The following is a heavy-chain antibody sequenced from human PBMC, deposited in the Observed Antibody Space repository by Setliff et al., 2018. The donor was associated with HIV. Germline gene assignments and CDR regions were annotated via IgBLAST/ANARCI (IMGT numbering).Heavy chain of an antibody. Sequence: PGGSLRLSCVASGFTFSTFAMHWVRQAPGKGLEWVSVISYDGSRISYADSVKGRFTISRDDSKNTLFLQLNTLRPEDTAVYYCARDLIFGLLIPLSSGNDYWGQGTLVTVSS. CDR2: ISYDGSRI. D-gene: IGHD3-3*01. CDR1: GFTFSTFA. V-gene: IGHV3-30*01. J-gene: IGHJ4*02. CDR3: ARDLIFGLLIPLSSGNDY.